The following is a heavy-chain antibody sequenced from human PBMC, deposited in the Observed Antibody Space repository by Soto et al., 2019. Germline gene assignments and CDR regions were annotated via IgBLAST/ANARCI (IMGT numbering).Heavy chain of an antibody. Sequence: SLRLSCTASVFTVGAYAMSWFRQAARKGREWISFIRNKAYRGTTKYAASVRGRFTISRDDSKSIAYLQMNSLKTEDTAVYYCTRGDMALNDYWGQGTLVTVSS. J-gene: IGHJ4*02. D-gene: IGHD2-15*01. CDR1: VFTVGAYA. V-gene: IGHV3-49*03. CDR2: IRNKAYRGTT. CDR3: TRGDMALNDY.